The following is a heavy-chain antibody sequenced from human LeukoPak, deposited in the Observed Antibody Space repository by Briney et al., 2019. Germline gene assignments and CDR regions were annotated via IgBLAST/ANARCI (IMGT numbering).Heavy chain of an antibody. V-gene: IGHV1-69*13. CDR2: IIPIFGTA. CDR1: GGTFSSYA. J-gene: IGHJ5*02. D-gene: IGHD5-18*01. CDR3: ARVRYGRYNWFDP. Sequence: SVKVSCKASGGTFSSYAISWVRQAPGQGLEWMGGIIPIFGTANYAQKFQGRVTITADESTSTAYMELSSLRSEDTAVYYCARVRYGRYNWFDPWGQGTLVTVSS.